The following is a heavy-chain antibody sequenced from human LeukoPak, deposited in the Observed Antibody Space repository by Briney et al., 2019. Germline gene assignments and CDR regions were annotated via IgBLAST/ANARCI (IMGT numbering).Heavy chain of an antibody. D-gene: IGHD5-18*01. J-gene: IGHJ6*03. CDR1: GYTFTSYD. Sequence: ASVKVSCKASGYTFTSYDINWVRQATGQGLEWMGWMNPNSGNTGYAQKFQGRVTITRNTSISTAYMELSSLRSEDTAVYYCARVGYRYGLKNLYYHYYYMDVWGKGTTVTVSS. V-gene: IGHV1-8*03. CDR3: ARVGYRYGLKNLYYHYYYMDV. CDR2: MNPNSGNT.